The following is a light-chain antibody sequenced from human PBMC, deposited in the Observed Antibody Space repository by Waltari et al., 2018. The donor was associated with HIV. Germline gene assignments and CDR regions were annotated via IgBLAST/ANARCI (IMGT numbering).Light chain of an antibody. CDR2: WAS. CDR3: QQYYSTPT. CDR1: QSVLYSSKNRNY. V-gene: IGKV4-1*01. Sequence: DIVMTQSPDSLVVSLGERATINCKSSQSVLYSSKNRNYLAWYQQKPGQSPKLLIDWASTRESGVPDRFSGSGSGTDFTLTISSLQAEDVAVYYCQQYYSTPTFGQGTKLEIK. J-gene: IGKJ2*01.